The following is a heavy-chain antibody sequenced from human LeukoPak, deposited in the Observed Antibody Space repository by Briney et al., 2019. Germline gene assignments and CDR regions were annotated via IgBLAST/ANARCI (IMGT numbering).Heavy chain of an antibody. Sequence: SETLSLTCAVYGGSLSGYYWSWIRQPPGKGLEWIGEINHSGSTNYKPYLESRVTISVDTSKNQFFLKLSSVTAADTAVYHCARQRVSIFGVVQNWFDPWGQGTLVTVSS. J-gene: IGHJ5*02. CDR1: GGSLSGYY. CDR2: INHSGST. V-gene: IGHV4-34*01. CDR3: ARQRVSIFGVVQNWFDP. D-gene: IGHD3-3*01.